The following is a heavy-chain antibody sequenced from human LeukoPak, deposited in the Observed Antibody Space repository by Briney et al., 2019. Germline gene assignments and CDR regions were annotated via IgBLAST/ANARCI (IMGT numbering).Heavy chain of an antibody. J-gene: IGHJ6*03. Sequence: PSETLSLTCTVSGGSISSAGYYWGWVRQPPGRGLEWIGTIYYRGTTYYNPSLKSRLTISVDPSKNHFSLKLSSVTAADTAIYYCARDFSSSSSVYYYYYMGVWGKGTTVTVSS. CDR1: GGSISSAGYY. D-gene: IGHD6-6*01. CDR3: ARDFSSSSSVYYYYYMGV. CDR2: IYYRGTT. V-gene: IGHV4-39*07.